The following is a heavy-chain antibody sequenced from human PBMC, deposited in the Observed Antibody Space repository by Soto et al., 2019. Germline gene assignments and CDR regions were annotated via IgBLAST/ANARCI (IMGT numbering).Heavy chain of an antibody. CDR3: AKDFLGFDL. D-gene: IGHD3-3*01. Sequence: PGGSLRLSCAASGFTFSNFAMSWVRQAPGKGLEWVSAISGTGDRTYYSDSVKGRFTVSRDNSKNTLYLQMNSLRAEDTAVYYCAKDFLGFDLWGRGTLVTVSS. V-gene: IGHV3-23*01. J-gene: IGHJ2*01. CDR2: ISGTGDRT. CDR1: GFTFSNFA.